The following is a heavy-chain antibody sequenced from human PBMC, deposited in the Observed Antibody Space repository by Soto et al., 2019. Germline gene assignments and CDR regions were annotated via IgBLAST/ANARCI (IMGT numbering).Heavy chain of an antibody. Sequence: SETLSLTCTVSGGSISSSSYYWGGILHPPGKGLEWIGSIYYSGSTYYNPSLKSRVTISVDTSKNQFSLKLSSVTAADTAVYYCASSPFSTIFGVVSSRGYMDVWGKGTTVTVSS. CDR2: IYYSGST. J-gene: IGHJ6*03. V-gene: IGHV4-39*01. CDR1: GGSISSSSYY. CDR3: ASSPFSTIFGVVSSRGYMDV. D-gene: IGHD3-3*01.